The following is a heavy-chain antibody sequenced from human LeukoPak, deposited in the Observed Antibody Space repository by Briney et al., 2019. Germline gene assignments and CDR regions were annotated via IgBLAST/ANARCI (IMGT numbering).Heavy chain of an antibody. D-gene: IGHD2-2*02. V-gene: IGHV4-39*07. CDR1: GGSISSSSYY. CDR3: AGIYCTSTSCHNAFDF. J-gene: IGHJ3*01. Sequence: SETLSLTCTVSGGSISSSSYYWGWIRQPPGKGLEWIGSIYYSGSTYYNPSLKSRVTMSIDTSQSQFSLKLSSLTAADTAMYYCAGIYCTSTSCHNAFDFWGQGTMVTVSS. CDR2: IYYSGST.